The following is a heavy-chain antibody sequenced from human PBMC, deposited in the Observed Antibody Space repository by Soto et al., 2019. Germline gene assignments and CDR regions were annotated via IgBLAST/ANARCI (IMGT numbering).Heavy chain of an antibody. D-gene: IGHD3-3*01. CDR2: IIPIFGTA. J-gene: IGHJ3*02. CDR3: ARTPPPGYDFWSGYYGAFDI. V-gene: IGHV1-69*13. CDR1: GGTFSSYA. Sequence: SVKVSCKASGGTFSSYAISWVRQAPGQGLEWMGGIIPIFGTANYAQKFQGRVTITAHESTSTAYMELSSLRSEDTAVYYCARTPPPGYDFWSGYYGAFDIWGQGTTVTV.